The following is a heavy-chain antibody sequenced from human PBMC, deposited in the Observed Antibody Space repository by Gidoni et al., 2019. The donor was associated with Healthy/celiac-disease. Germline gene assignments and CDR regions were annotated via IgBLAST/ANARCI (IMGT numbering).Heavy chain of an antibody. CDR1: GGSFSGYY. J-gene: IGHJ4*02. V-gene: IGHV4-34*01. Sequence: QVQLQQWGAGLLKPSETLSLTCAVYGGSFSGYYWSWIRQPPGKGLEWIGEINHRGSTNYNPSLKSRVTISVDTSKNQFSLKLSSVTAADTAVYYCARGAISVAAAGYYFDYWGQGTLVTVSS. D-gene: IGHD6-13*01. CDR2: INHRGST. CDR3: ARGAISVAAAGYYFDY.